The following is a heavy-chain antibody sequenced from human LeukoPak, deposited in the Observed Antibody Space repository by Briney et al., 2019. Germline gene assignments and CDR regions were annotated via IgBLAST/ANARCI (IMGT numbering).Heavy chain of an antibody. CDR3: ARDLARGYSYGYNAFDI. D-gene: IGHD5-18*01. J-gene: IGHJ3*02. V-gene: IGHV1-18*01. Sequence: ASVKVSCKASGYNFRSYGNGWVRQAPRQGLEWMGWITAGNGNTNYAQKVQGRVTMTTDTSTSTAYMELRSLRSDDTAVYFCARDLARGYSYGYNAFDIWGQGTMVTVSS. CDR2: ITAGNGNT. CDR1: GYNFRSYG.